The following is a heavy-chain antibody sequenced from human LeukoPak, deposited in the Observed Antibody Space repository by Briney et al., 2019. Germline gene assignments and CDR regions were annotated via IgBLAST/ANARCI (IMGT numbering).Heavy chain of an antibody. CDR3: AREWASYYYYGMDV. CDR2: IYYSGST. Sequence: SETLSLTCTVSGGSINTYYWGWIRQPPGKGLEWIGYIYYSGSTNYNPSLKSRVTISVDTSKNQFSLKLSSVTAADTAVYYCAREWASYYYYGMDVWGQGTTVTVSS. V-gene: IGHV4-59*01. D-gene: IGHD1-26*01. CDR1: GGSINTYY. J-gene: IGHJ6*02.